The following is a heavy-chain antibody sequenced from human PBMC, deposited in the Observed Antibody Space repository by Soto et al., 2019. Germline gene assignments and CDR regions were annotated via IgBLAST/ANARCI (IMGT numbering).Heavy chain of an antibody. J-gene: IGHJ3*02. CDR2: ISYDGSNK. CDR3: ARDGYYYASRDAVYI. V-gene: IGHV3-30-3*01. CDR1: GFTFSSYA. Sequence: QVQLVESGGGVVQPGRSLRLSCAASGFTFSSYALHWVRQAPGKGLEWVAVISYDGSNKYYADSVKGRFTISRDNSKNTLYLQLNSLRAEDTAGYYCARDGYYYASRDAVYIWGQGTIVNVSS. D-gene: IGHD3-22*01.